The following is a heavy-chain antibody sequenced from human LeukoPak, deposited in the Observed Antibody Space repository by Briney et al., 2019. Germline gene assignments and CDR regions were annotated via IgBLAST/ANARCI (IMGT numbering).Heavy chain of an antibody. Sequence: TSEALSLTCAVSGYSISSGYYWGWIRQPPGKGLEWIGSIYHSGSTYYNPSLKSRVTISVDTSKNQFSLKLSSVTAADTAVYYCARNPDIAAAGFFDYWGQGTLVTVSS. CDR2: IYHSGST. CDR3: ARNPDIAAAGFFDY. J-gene: IGHJ4*02. CDR1: GYSISSGYY. V-gene: IGHV4-38-2*01. D-gene: IGHD6-13*01.